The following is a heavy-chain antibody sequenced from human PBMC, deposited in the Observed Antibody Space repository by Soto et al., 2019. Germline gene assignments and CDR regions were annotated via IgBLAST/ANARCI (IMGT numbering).Heavy chain of an antibody. CDR3: AKFGITGTTVGFDY. J-gene: IGHJ4*02. CDR1: GFTFSSYA. D-gene: IGHD1-20*01. Sequence: VGSLRLSCAASGFTFSSYAMSWVRQAPGKGLEWVSAISGSGGSTYYVDSVKGRFTISRDNSKNTLYLQMNSLRAEDTAVYYCAKFGITGTTVGFDYWGQGTLVTVSS. V-gene: IGHV3-23*01. CDR2: ISGSGGST.